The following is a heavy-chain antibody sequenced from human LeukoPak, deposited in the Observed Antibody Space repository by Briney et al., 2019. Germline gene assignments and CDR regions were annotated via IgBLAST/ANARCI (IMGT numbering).Heavy chain of an antibody. CDR3: ARLTYYSDSSGLDY. D-gene: IGHD3-22*01. Sequence: GGSLRLSCAASGFTFSDYYMIWIRQAPGKGLEWVSYISTSGSTIYYADSVKGRFTISRDNPKNSLYLQTNSLRAEDTAVYYCARLTYYSDSSGLDYWGQGTLVTVSS. CDR2: ISTSGSTI. V-gene: IGHV3-11*01. CDR1: GFTFSDYY. J-gene: IGHJ4*02.